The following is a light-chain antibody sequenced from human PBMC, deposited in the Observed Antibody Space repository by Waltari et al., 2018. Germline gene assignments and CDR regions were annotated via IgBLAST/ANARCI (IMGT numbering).Light chain of an antibody. CDR1: DSNIRAAYD. V-gene: IGLV1-40*01. CDR3: QSYDNGLAGSV. CDR2: ADN. Sequence: QSALTQPPSVSGAPGQRVTISCPWSDSNIRAAYDVHLYQQLPGAAPKLLIFADNNRPSGVPDRFSGSKSGTSASLAVTGLLPEDEADYYCQSYDNGLAGSVFGGGTKVTVL. J-gene: IGLJ3*02.